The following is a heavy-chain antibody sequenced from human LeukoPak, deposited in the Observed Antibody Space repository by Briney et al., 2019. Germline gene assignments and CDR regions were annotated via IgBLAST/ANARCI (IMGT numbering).Heavy chain of an antibody. D-gene: IGHD3-3*01. J-gene: IGHJ4*02. CDR3: AKGSAYADF. CDR2: ICGSGGRK. CDR1: GFTFSSYV. V-gene: IGHV3-23*01. Sequence: GGSLRLSCAASGFTFSSYVMSWVRQAPGKGLEWVSVICGSGGRKYYAGSVKGRFTISRDNPKNTLSLQMNIRRAEETAVYYGAKGSAYADFWGQGTLVTVSS.